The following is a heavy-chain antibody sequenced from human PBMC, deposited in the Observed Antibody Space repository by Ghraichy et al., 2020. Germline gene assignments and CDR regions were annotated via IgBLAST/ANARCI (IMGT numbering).Heavy chain of an antibody. D-gene: IGHD3-10*01. J-gene: IGHJ1*01. CDR3: ARDHELLWFGDLFRGYFQH. Sequence: ASVKVSCKASGYTFTSYAMNWVRQAPGQGLEWMGWINTNTGNPTYAQGFTGRFVFSLDTSVSTAYLQISSLKAEDTAVYYCARDHELLWFGDLFRGYFQHWGQGTLVTVSS. CDR1: GYTFTSYA. CDR2: INTNTGNP. V-gene: IGHV7-4-1*02.